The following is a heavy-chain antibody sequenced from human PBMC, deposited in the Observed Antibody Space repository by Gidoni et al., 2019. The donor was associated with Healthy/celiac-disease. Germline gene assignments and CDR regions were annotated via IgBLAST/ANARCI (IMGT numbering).Heavy chain of an antibody. CDR1: GFTFSSYA. CDR2: ISYDGSNK. CDR3: ARDIRDGYNSGIFDY. V-gene: IGHV3-30-3*01. Sequence: QVQLVESGGGVVQPGRSLRLSCAASGFTFSSYAMHWVRQAPGKGLEWVAVISYDGSNKYYADSVKGRFTISRDNSKNTLYLQMNSLRAEDTAVYYCARDIRDGYNSGIFDYWGQGTLVTVSS. J-gene: IGHJ4*02. D-gene: IGHD5-12*01.